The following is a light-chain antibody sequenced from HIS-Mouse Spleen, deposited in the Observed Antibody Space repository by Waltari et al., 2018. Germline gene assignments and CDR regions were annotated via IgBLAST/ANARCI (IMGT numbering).Light chain of an antibody. CDR1: SSDVGSYNL. CDR2: DVS. CDR3: SSYTSSYVV. J-gene: IGLJ2*01. Sequence: QSALTQPASVSGSPGQSITISCTGTSSDVGSYNLVSWYQQHPGKAPKLMIYDVSNRPSGVSNRFSGSTSVNTASLTISGLQAEDEADYYCSSYTSSYVVFGGGTKLTVL. V-gene: IGLV2-14*02.